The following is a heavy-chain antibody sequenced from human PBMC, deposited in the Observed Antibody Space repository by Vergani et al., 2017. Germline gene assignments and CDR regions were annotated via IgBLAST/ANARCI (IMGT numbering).Heavy chain of an antibody. D-gene: IGHD6-19*01. Sequence: QVQLVQSGAEVKKPGSSVKVSCKASGGTFSSYAISWVRQAPGQGLEWMGRIIPILGIANYAQKFQGRVTITADKSTSTAYMELSSLRSEDTAVYYCVKEQYSSGWSHPIFDYWGQGTLVTVSS. CDR1: GGTFSSYA. J-gene: IGHJ4*02. CDR3: VKEQYSSGWSHPIFDY. CDR2: IIPILGIA. V-gene: IGHV1-69*04.